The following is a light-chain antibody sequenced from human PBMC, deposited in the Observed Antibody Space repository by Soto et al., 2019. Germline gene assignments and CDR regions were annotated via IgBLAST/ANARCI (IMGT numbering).Light chain of an antibody. CDR2: GAS. CDR1: QNINSN. V-gene: IGKV3-20*01. CDR3: QQYGSSGT. J-gene: IGKJ1*01. Sequence: EIVLTQSPGTLSLSPGERATLSCRASQNINSNLAWYQQKPGQAPRLLIYGASNRATGIPDRFSGSGSGTDFTLTISRLEPEDFAVYYCQQYGSSGTFGQGTRWIA.